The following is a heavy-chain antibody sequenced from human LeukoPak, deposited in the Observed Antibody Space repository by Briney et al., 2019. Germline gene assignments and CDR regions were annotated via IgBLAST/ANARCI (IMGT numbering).Heavy chain of an antibody. V-gene: IGHV1-46*01. Sequence: GASVKVSCKASGYTFTSYYMHWVRQAPGQGLEWMGIINPSGGSTSYAQKFQGRVTMTRDTSTSTVYMELSSLRSEDTAVYYCARANLSVQLWYYYYGMDVWGQGTTVTVSS. CDR1: GYTFTSYY. CDR2: INPSGGST. J-gene: IGHJ6*02. CDR3: ARANLSVQLWYYYYGMDV. D-gene: IGHD5-18*01.